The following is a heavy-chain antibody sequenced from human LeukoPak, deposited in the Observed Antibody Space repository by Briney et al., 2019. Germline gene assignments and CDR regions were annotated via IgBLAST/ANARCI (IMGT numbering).Heavy chain of an antibody. CDR1: GGSISSYY. V-gene: IGHV4-59*12. D-gene: IGHD2-2*01. CDR2: IYYSGST. Sequence: SETLSLTCTVSGGSISSYYWSWIRQPPGKGLEWIGYIYYSGSTYYNPSLKSRVTISVDTSKNQFSLKLSSVTAADTAVYYCAREGVPAGWRWFDPWGQGTLVTVSS. J-gene: IGHJ5*02. CDR3: AREGVPAGWRWFDP.